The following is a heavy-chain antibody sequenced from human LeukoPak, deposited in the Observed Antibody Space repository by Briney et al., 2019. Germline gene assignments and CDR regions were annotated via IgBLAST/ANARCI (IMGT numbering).Heavy chain of an antibody. CDR2: ISSSSTI. CDR3: AKGRYYNILTGYYVRRGLDY. J-gene: IGHJ4*02. CDR1: GFTFSSYS. D-gene: IGHD3-9*01. V-gene: IGHV3-48*01. Sequence: GGSLRLSCAASGFTFSSYSMNWVRQAPGKGLEWVSYISSSSTIYYADSVKGRFTISRDNAKNSLYLQMNSLRAEDTAVYYCAKGRYYNILTGYYVRRGLDYWGQGTLVTVSS.